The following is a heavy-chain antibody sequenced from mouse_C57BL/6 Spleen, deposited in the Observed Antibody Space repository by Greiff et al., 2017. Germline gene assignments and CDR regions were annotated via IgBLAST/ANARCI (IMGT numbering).Heavy chain of an antibody. CDR2: IDPSDSYT. CDR3: AKSTTVERNAMDY. J-gene: IGHJ4*01. CDR1: GYTFTSYW. D-gene: IGHD1-1*01. V-gene: IGHV1-69*01. Sequence: VQLQQPGAELVMPGASVKLSCKASGYTFTSYWMHWVKQRPGQGLEWIGEIDPSDSYTNYNQKFKGKSTLTVDKSSSTAYMQLSSLTSEDSAVDYCAKSTTVERNAMDYWGQGTSVTVSS.